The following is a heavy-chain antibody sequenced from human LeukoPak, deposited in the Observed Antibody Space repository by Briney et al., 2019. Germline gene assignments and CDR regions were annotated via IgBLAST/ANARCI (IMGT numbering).Heavy chain of an antibody. Sequence: GASVKVSCKASGYTFTSYDINWVRQATGQGLEWMGWMNPNSGNTGYAQKFQGRVTMTRNTSISTAYMELSSLRSEDTAVYYCARVWGGGYYQGEYFQHWGQGTLVTVSS. CDR2: MNPNSGNT. V-gene: IGHV1-8*01. CDR3: ARVWGGGYYQGEYFQH. CDR1: GYTFTSYD. D-gene: IGHD3-22*01. J-gene: IGHJ1*01.